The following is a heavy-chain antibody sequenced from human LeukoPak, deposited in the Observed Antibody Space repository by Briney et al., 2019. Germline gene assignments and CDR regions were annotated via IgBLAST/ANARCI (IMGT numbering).Heavy chain of an antibody. CDR3: ARLAAPDAFDI. D-gene: IGHD3-3*02. CDR2: ISWNSGSI. CDR1: GFTFDDYA. V-gene: IGHV3-9*01. J-gene: IGHJ3*02. Sequence: QPGRSLRLSCAASGFTFDDYAMHWVRQAPGKGLEWVSGISWNSGSIGYADSVKGRFTISRDNAKNSLYLQMNSLRAEDTAVYYCARLAAPDAFDIWGQGTMVTVSS.